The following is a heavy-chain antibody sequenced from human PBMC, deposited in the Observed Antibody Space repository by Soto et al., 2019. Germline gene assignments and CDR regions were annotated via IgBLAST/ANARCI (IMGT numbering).Heavy chain of an antibody. J-gene: IGHJ4*02. Sequence: SETLSLTCTVSGGSISSYYWSWIRQPPGKGLEWIGYIYYSGSTNYNPSLKSRVTISVDTSKNQFSLKLSSVTAADTAVYYCARIRYCSSTSCDRPFDYWGQGTLVTVSS. CDR2: IYYSGST. CDR1: GGSISSYY. V-gene: IGHV4-59*01. CDR3: ARIRYCSSTSCDRPFDY. D-gene: IGHD2-2*02.